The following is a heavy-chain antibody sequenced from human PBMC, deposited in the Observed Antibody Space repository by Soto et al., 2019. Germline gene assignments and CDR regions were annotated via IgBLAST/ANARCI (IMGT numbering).Heavy chain of an antibody. D-gene: IGHD1-1*01. V-gene: IGHV1-69*02. J-gene: IGHJ5*02. CDR1: GGTFSSYT. Sequence: GASVKVSCKASGGTFSSYTISWVRQAPGQGLEWMGRIIPILGIANYAQKFQGRVTITADKSTSTAYMELSSLRSEDTAVYYCARTEDMTPPGFDPWGQGTQVTVSS. CDR3: ARTEDMTPPGFDP. CDR2: IIPILGIA.